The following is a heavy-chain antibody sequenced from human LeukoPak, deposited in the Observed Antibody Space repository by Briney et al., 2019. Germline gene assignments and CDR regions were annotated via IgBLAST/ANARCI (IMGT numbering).Heavy chain of an antibody. Sequence: ASVKVSCKVSGYTLTELSMHWVRQAPGKGLEWMGGFDPEDGETIYAQKFQGRVTMTEDTSTDTAYMELSRLRSDDTAVYYCAKYSYGFNTFDYWGQGTLVTVSS. D-gene: IGHD5-18*01. CDR1: GYTLTELS. J-gene: IGHJ4*02. CDR3: AKYSYGFNTFDY. V-gene: IGHV1-24*01. CDR2: FDPEDGET.